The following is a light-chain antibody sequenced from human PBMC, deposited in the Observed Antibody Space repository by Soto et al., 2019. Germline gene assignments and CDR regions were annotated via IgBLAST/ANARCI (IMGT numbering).Light chain of an antibody. CDR2: GAS. V-gene: IGKV3-20*01. CDR3: QQYGSSPRT. J-gene: IGKJ2*01. Sequence: EIVLTHSPGTLSLSPGERATLSCRASQSVSSSYLAWYQQKPGQAPRLLIYGASSRATGIPDRVSGSGSGTDFTLTISRLEPEDFAVYYCQQYGSSPRTFGQGTKLEIK. CDR1: QSVSSSY.